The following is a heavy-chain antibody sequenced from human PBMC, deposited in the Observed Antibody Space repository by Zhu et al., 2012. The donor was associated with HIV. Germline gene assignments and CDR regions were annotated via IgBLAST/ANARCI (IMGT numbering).Heavy chain of an antibody. V-gene: IGHV4-34*01. D-gene: IGHD6-19*01. CDR3: ARGVGSGWLPGGXY. CDR1: GGSFSNYY. CDR2: INDSGST. Sequence: QVQIQEWGTKLLKPSETLALTCAVSGGSFSNYYWSWIRQSPGKGLEWIGEINDSGSTNYNPSLKSRVTISRDTSKKQVSLRLSSVTAADTAMYYCARGVGSGWLPGGXYWGQGTLVTVSS. J-gene: IGHJ4*02.